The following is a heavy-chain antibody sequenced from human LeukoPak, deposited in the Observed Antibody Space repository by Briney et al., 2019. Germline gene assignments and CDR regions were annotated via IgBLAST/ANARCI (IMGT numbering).Heavy chain of an antibody. J-gene: IGHJ6*02. V-gene: IGHV4-34*01. CDR1: GGSFSAYD. D-gene: IGHD3-3*01. Sequence: SETLSLTCAVFGGSFSAYDWTWIRQSPRTGLEWIGEINHGGRTNFNPSLKRRVNISVDTSKNQFSLKLNSVTAADTAVYYCARGFGFLEWLLKGYHYYGLDVWGPGTTVTVSS. CDR2: INHGGRT. CDR3: ARGFGFLEWLLKGYHYYGLDV.